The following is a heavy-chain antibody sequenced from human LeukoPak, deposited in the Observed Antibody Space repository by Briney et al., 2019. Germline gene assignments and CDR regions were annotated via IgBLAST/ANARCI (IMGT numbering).Heavy chain of an antibody. CDR3: AREGSGGCFDY. V-gene: IGHV1-69*13. D-gene: IGHD1-26*01. CDR1: GGTFSSYA. J-gene: IGHJ4*02. Sequence: GASVTVSCTASGGTFSSYAISWVRQAPGQGLEWMGGIIPIFGTANYAQKFQGRVTITADESTSTAYMELSSLRSEDTAVYYCAREGSGGCFDYWGQGTLVTVSS. CDR2: IIPIFGTA.